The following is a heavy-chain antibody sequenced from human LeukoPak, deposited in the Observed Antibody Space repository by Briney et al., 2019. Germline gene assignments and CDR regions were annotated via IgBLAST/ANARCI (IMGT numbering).Heavy chain of an antibody. V-gene: IGHV1-18*01. CDR3: ARDPWGEYQLLYRPLDP. CDR1: GYTFTSYG. J-gene: IGHJ5*02. Sequence: ASVKVSCKASGYTFTSYGISWVRQAPGQGLEWMGWISAYNGNTNYAQKLQGRVTMTTDTSTSTAYMELRSLRSDDTAVYYCARDPWGEYQLLYRPLDPWGQGTLVTVSS. D-gene: IGHD2-2*02. CDR2: ISAYNGNT.